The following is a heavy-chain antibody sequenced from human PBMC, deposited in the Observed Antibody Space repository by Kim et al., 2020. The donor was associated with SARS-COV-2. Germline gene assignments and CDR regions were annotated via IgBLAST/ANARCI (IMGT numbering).Heavy chain of an antibody. Sequence: SETLSLTCSVSGGSISNYHWSWIRQPPRKRLEWIGYIYSSGSTKYNPSLKSRVTISLDTSKNQISLRLTSVTAADTAVYYCARTYHLGIAAAGADDYWG. V-gene: IGHV4-59*08. CDR3: ARTYHLGIAAAGADDY. CDR2: IYSSGST. D-gene: IGHD6-13*01. J-gene: IGHJ4*01. CDR1: GGSISNYH.